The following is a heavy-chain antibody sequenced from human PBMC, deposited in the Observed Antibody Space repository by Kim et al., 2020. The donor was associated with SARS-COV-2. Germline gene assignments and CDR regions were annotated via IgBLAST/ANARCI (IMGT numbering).Heavy chain of an antibody. J-gene: IGHJ6*02. CDR2: ISAYNGNT. D-gene: IGHD6-13*01. Sequence: ASVKVSCKASGYTFTSYGISWVRQAPGQGLEWMGWISAYNGNTNYAQKLQGRVTMTTDTSTSTAYMELRSLRSDDTAVYYCARDHRIAAAAPSYYYGMDVWGQGTTVTVSS. V-gene: IGHV1-18*01. CDR3: ARDHRIAAAAPSYYYGMDV. CDR1: GYTFTSYG.